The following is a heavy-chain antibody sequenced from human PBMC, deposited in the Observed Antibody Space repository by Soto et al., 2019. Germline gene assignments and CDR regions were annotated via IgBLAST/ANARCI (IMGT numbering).Heavy chain of an antibody. CDR3: AKFKGHSLECWHFDL. CDR2: IHGGGGAT. CDR1: GFTFSADA. J-gene: IGHJ2*01. D-gene: IGHD1-1*01. Sequence: EVQLLESGGGLVQPGGSLRLSCAASGFTFSADAMSWVRQAPGKGLEWVATIHGGGGATHYADSVKGRFTISRDDSKNTPYVQMNSLRSEGTAVYYCAKFKGHSLECWHFDLGGRGTVVTVSS. V-gene: IGHV3-23*01.